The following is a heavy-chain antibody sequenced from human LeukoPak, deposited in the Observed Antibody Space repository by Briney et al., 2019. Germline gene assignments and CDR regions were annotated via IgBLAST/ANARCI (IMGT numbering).Heavy chain of an antibody. CDR1: GYTFTDYY. CDR3: ARADRLHGGPYLIGP. V-gene: IGHV1-2*02. J-gene: IGHJ5*02. CDR2: INPNSGRT. D-gene: IGHD2-21*01. Sequence: AASVKVSCKTSGYTFTDYYLHWVRQAPGQGLEWMGWINPNSGRTSSAQKFQGRVTMTRDTSIATVYMEVTWLTSDDTAIYYCARADRLHGGPYLIGPWGQGTLVTVSS.